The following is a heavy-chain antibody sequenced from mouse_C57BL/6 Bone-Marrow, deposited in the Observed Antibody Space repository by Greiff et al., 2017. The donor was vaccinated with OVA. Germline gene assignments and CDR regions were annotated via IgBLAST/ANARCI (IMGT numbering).Heavy chain of an antibody. CDR1: GYTFTNYW. J-gene: IGHJ1*03. Sequence: QVQLQQSGAELVRPGTSVKMSCKASGYTFTNYWIGWAKQRPGHGLEWIGDIYPGGGYTNYNAKFKGKATLTAAKSSSTAYMQFSSLTCEDSAIYYCAREYWYFDVWGTGTTVTVSS. CDR3: AREYWYFDV. V-gene: IGHV1-63*01. CDR2: IYPGGGYT.